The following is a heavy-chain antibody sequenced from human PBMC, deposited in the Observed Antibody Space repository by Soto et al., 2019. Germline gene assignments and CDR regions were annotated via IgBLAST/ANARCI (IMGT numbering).Heavy chain of an antibody. Sequence: GGSLRLSCAASGFTFSSYAMSWVRQAPGKGLEWVSAISGSGGSTYYADSVKGRFTISRDNSKNTLYLQMNSLRAEDTAVYYCAKVTRLDYIWGSYRYFDYWGQGTLVTVSS. V-gene: IGHV3-23*01. CDR2: ISGSGGST. CDR3: AKVTRLDYIWGSYRYFDY. J-gene: IGHJ4*02. CDR1: GFTFSSYA. D-gene: IGHD3-16*02.